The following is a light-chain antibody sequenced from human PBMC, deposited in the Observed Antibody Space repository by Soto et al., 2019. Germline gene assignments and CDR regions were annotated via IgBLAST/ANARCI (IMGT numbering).Light chain of an antibody. V-gene: IGKV3-15*01. J-gene: IGKJ1*01. Sequence: EIVMTQSPATLSVSPGERATLSCRASQSVRSNLAWYQQKPGQAPRLLIYGASSRATGIPARFSGSWSGTEFTLTISSLQSEDFAVYYCQQYNNWPRTFGQGTKVEIK. CDR1: QSVRSN. CDR3: QQYNNWPRT. CDR2: GAS.